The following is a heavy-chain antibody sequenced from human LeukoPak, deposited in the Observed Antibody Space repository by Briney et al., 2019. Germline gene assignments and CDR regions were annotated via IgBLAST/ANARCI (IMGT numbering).Heavy chain of an antibody. Sequence: SETLSLTCALYGRSFSGHYWTWIRQAPGKGLEWIGEINHSGNTNYHPSLKSRVTISVDTSKNQFSLKLKSVTAADTAIYYCARGDSVGATRAVFDYWGQGTLVTVSS. CDR2: INHSGNT. CDR1: GRSFSGHY. D-gene: IGHD1-26*01. J-gene: IGHJ4*02. V-gene: IGHV4-34*01. CDR3: ARGDSVGATRAVFDY.